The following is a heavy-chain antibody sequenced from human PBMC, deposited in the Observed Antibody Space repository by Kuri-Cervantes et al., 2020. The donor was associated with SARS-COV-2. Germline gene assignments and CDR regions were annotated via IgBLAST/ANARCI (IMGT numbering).Heavy chain of an antibody. V-gene: IGHV4-59*01. CDR3: ARGYCSGGSCYRSSFDN. D-gene: IGHD2-15*01. Sequence: SETLSLTCTVSGDSISSYYWSWIRPTPGKGLEWIGYIYYSGSTNYNRSLKSQVTMSVDTSKNQFSLKLSSVTAADAAVYYCARGYCSGGSCYRSSFDNWGQGTLVTVSS. J-gene: IGHJ4*02. CDR1: GDSISSYY. CDR2: IYYSGST.